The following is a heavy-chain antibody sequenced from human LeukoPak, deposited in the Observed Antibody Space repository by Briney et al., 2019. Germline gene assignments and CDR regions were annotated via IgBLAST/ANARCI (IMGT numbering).Heavy chain of an antibody. V-gene: IGHV4-61*02. J-gene: IGHJ4*02. CDR2: IYTSGST. CDR3: ASIGGYDDY. CDR1: GGSISSGSYY. Sequence: SETLSLTCTVSGGSISSGSYYWSWIRQPAGKGLEWIGRIYTSGSTNYNPSLKSRVTISVDTSENQFSLKLSSVTAADTAVYYCASIGGYDDYWGQGTLVTVSS. D-gene: IGHD5-12*01.